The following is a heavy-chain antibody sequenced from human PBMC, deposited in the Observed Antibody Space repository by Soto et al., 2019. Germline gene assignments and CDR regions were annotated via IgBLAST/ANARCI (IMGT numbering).Heavy chain of an antibody. J-gene: IGHJ6*03. D-gene: IGHD2-2*01. Sequence: GGSLRLSCAASGFTFSSYWMSWVRQAPGKGLEWVANIKQDGSEKYYVDSVKGRFTISRDNAKNSLYLQMNSLRAEDTAVYYCARDIVVVPAAMCCYYYYMDVWGKGTTVTVSS. V-gene: IGHV3-7*01. CDR3: ARDIVVVPAAMCCYYYYMDV. CDR1: GFTFSSYW. CDR2: IKQDGSEK.